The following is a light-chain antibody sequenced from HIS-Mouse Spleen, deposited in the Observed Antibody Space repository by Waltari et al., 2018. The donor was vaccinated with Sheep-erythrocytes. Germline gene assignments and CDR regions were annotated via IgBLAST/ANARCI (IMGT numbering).Light chain of an antibody. CDR2: EGS. CDR1: SSAVGRYNL. V-gene: IGLV2-23*01. J-gene: IGLJ3*02. Sequence: QSALTQPASVSGSPGQSITIPCTGTSSAVGRYNLVFWYQQHPGKAPKLMIYEGSKRPSGVSNRFSGSKSGNTASLTISGLQAEDEADYYCCSYAGSSTPWVFGGGTKLTVL. CDR3: CSYAGSSTPWV.